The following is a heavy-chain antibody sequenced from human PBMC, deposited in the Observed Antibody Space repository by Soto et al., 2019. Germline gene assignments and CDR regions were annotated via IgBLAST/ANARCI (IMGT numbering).Heavy chain of an antibody. Sequence: PGGSLRLSCAASGFTVSSNYMSWARQAPGKGLEWVSVIYSGSSTYYADSVKGRFTISRDNSKNNLYLKMNNMRAEDTAVYYCARAYFYCSGGSCYSFSRYYYYMDVWGKGT. V-gene: IGHV3-66*01. CDR2: IYSGSST. J-gene: IGHJ6*03. D-gene: IGHD2-15*01. CDR1: GFTVSSNY. CDR3: ARAYFYCSGGSCYSFSRYYYYMDV.